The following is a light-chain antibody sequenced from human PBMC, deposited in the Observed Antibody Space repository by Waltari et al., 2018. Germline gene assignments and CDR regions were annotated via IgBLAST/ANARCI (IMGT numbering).Light chain of an antibody. CDR3: LQSVQVPVT. CDR2: KAS. J-gene: IGKJ4*01. CDR1: QGINID. V-gene: IGKV1-6*01. Sequence: IQMTQSPSSLSASVGDRATITCQASQGINIDLAWYQQKPGQVPKLLIYKASTLHSGVPSRFSGSGSGTDFTLQISRVEAEDVGVYYCLQSVQVPVTFGGGTKVEIK.